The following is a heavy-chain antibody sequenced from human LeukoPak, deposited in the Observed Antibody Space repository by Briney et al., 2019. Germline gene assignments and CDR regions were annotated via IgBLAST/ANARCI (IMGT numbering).Heavy chain of an antibody. D-gene: IGHD6-25*01. Sequence: RGSLRLSCAASGFTFSSYWMHWVRQAPGKGLVWVSRINTDGSTTNYADSVKGRFTISRDNAENTLYRQRNSLRAEDTAVYGCARGSPAAVWGKGALVTVS. CDR2: INTDGSTT. V-gene: IGHV3-74*01. J-gene: IGHJ4*02. CDR1: GFTFSSYW. CDR3: ARGSPAAV.